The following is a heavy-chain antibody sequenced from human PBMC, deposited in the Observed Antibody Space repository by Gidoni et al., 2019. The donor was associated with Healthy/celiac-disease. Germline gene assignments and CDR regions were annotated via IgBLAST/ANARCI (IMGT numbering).Heavy chain of an antibody. CDR2: INPNSGGT. J-gene: IGHJ6*02. CDR1: GYHFTGYY. D-gene: IGHD6-13*01. V-gene: IGHV1-2*02. Sequence: QVQLVQSGAEVKQPGASAKVSCKASGYHFTGYYMHWVRQAPGQGLEWMGWINPNSGGTNYAQKFQGRVTMTRDTSISTAYMELRRLRSDDTAVYYCARDLGIAAAGPYGMDVWGQGTTVTVSS. CDR3: ARDLGIAAAGPYGMDV.